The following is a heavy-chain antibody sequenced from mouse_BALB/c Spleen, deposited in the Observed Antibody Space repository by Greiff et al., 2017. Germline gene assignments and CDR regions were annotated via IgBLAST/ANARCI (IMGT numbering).Heavy chain of an antibody. CDR1: GYTFTSYW. CDR3: ATHYCGSRGYYFDY. CDR2: IDPSDSET. D-gene: IGHD1-1*01. J-gene: IGHJ2*01. V-gene: IGHV1-69*02. Sequence: QVQLQQPGAELVKPGAPVKLSCKASGYTFTSYWMNWVKQRPGRGLEWIGRIDPSDSETHYNQKFKDKATLTVDKSSSTAYIQLSSLTSEDSAVYYCATHYCGSRGYYFDYWGQGTTLTVSS.